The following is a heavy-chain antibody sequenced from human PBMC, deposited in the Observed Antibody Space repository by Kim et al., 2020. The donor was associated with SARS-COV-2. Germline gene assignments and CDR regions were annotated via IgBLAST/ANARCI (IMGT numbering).Heavy chain of an antibody. J-gene: IGHJ4*02. CDR2: IYYSGST. CDR1: GGSISSYY. Sequence: SETLSLTCTVSGGSISSYYWSWIRQPPGKGLEWIGYIYYSGSTNYNPSLKSRVTISVDTSKNQFSLKLSSVTAADTAVYYCARMEMATILFDYWGQGTLVTVSS. D-gene: IGHD5-12*01. CDR3: ARMEMATILFDY. V-gene: IGHV4-59*13.